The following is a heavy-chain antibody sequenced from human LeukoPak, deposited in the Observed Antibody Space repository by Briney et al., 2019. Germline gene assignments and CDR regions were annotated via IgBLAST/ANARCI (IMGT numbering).Heavy chain of an antibody. Sequence: ASVKVSRKASGYTFTSYDINWVRQATGQGLEWMGWLSPNSGQTAYAQKFQGRVTMTRDISISTFYMELSSLTSEDTAVYYCTRGNGVARDYWGQGTLVTVSS. V-gene: IGHV1-8*01. CDR2: LSPNSGQT. J-gene: IGHJ4*02. CDR1: GYTFTSYD. D-gene: IGHD5-12*01. CDR3: TRGNGVARDY.